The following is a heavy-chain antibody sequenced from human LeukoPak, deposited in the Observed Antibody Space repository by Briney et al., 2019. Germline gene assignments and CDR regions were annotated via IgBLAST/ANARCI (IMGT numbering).Heavy chain of an antibody. CDR2: IHFSGST. Sequence: SETLSLTCAVYGGSLSGYYWGWIRQPPGKGLEWVATIHFSGSTYYNPSHKSRVTISVDTSKNQFSLKLTSVTAADTAVYYCVRHDSWNNDNWFDPWGQGTLVTVSS. V-gene: IGHV4-39*01. CDR1: GGSLSGYY. CDR3: VRHDSWNNDNWFDP. D-gene: IGHD1/OR15-1a*01. J-gene: IGHJ5*02.